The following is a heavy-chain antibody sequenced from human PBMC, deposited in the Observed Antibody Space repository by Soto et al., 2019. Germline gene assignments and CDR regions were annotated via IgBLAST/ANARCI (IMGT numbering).Heavy chain of an antibody. Sequence: VASVKVSCKTSGYSFIKNAIHWVRQAPGQRPEWMGWINVGTDKTKYSEKFQGRVTITTDTSASTAYMELTSLGSEDTAVYYCARVEAGVKLDYWGQGTPVTVSS. J-gene: IGHJ4*02. CDR1: GYSFIKNA. V-gene: IGHV1-3*01. CDR3: ARVEAGVKLDY. CDR2: INVGTDKT.